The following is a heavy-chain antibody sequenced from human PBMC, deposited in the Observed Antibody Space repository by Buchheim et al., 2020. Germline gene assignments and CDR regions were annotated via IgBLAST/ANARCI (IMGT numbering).Heavy chain of an antibody. V-gene: IGHV3-48*01. CDR2: ISSSSSTI. CDR1: GFTFSSYS. D-gene: IGHD3-3*01. CDR3: AREGGTIFGVVTPMDV. J-gene: IGHJ6*03. Sequence: EVQLVESGGGLVQPGGSLRLSCAASGFTFSSYSMNWVRQAPGKGLEWVSYISSSSSTIYYADSVKGRFTISSDNAKNSLYLQMNSLRAEDTAVYYCAREGGTIFGVVTPMDVWGKGTT.